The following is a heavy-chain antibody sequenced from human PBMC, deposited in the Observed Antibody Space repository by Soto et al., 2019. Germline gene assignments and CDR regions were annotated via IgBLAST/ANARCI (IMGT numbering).Heavy chain of an antibody. CDR1: GFTFSSYS. V-gene: IGHV3-21*05. Sequence: EVQLVEAGGGLVQPGGSLRLSCAASGFTFSSYSMNWVRQAPGKGLEWVSYIGSSSSYIYYADSVKGRFTISRDNAKNSLYLQMNSLRAEDTAVYYCARATARGAFDIWGQGTMVTVSS. J-gene: IGHJ3*02. CDR2: IGSSSSYI. CDR3: ARATARGAFDI.